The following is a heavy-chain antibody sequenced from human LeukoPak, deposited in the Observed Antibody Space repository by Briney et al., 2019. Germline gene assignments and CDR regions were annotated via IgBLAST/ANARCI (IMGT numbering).Heavy chain of an antibody. Sequence: GASVKVSCKASGYTFTSYGISWVRQAPGQGLEWMGWISAYNGNANYARKLQGRVTMTTDTSTSTAYMELWSLRSDDTAVYYCARTRFGELFDYWGQGTLVTVSS. V-gene: IGHV1-18*01. D-gene: IGHD3-10*01. J-gene: IGHJ4*02. CDR2: ISAYNGNA. CDR3: ARTRFGELFDY. CDR1: GYTFTSYG.